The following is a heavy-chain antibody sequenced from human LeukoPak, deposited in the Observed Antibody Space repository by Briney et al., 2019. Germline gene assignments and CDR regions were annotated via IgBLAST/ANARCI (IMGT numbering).Heavy chain of an antibody. Sequence: SETLSLTCTVSGGSISSYYWSWIRQPPGKGLEWIGYIYYSGSTNYNPSLKSRVTISVDTSKNQFSLKLSSVTAADTAVYYCARGREVGSSYYFDYWGQGTLVTVSS. V-gene: IGHV4-59*01. CDR3: ARGREVGSSYYFDY. CDR1: GGSISSYY. J-gene: IGHJ4*02. D-gene: IGHD1-26*01. CDR2: IYYSGST.